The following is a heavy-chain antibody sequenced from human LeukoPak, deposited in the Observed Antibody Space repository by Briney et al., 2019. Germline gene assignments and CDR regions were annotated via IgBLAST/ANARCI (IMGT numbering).Heavy chain of an antibody. CDR1: GFTFSSYG. CDR2: IRYDGSNK. D-gene: IGHD2-21*01. J-gene: IGHJ5*02. CDR3: AKGVYYNWFDP. Sequence: PGGSLRLSCAASGFTFSSYGMHWVRQAPGKGLEWVAFIRYDGSNKYYADSVKGRFTISRDNSKNTLYLQMNSLRAEDTAVYYCAKGVYYNWFDPWGQGTLVTVSS. V-gene: IGHV3-30*02.